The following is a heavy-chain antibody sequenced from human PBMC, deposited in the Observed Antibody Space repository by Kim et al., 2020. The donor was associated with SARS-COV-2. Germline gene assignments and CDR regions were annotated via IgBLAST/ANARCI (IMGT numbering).Heavy chain of an antibody. V-gene: IGHV4-59*13. CDR2: IYYSGST. D-gene: IGHD3-22*01. CDR3: ARCYYDSSGYFPEYYFDY. Sequence: SETLSLTCTVSGGSISSYYWSWIRQPPGKGLEWIGYIYYSGSTNYNPSLKSRVTISVDTSKNQFSLKLSSVTAADTAVYYCARCYYDSSGYFPEYYFDYWGQGTLVTVSS. J-gene: IGHJ4*02. CDR1: GGSISSYY.